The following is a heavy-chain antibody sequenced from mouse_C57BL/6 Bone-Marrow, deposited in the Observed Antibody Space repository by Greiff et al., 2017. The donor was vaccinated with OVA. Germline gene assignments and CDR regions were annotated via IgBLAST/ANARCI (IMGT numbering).Heavy chain of an antibody. V-gene: IGHV1-81*01. CDR1: GYTFTSYG. CDR2: IYPRSGNT. J-gene: IGHJ3*01. D-gene: IGHD1-1*01. CDR3: ARFSYYYGSSLFAY. Sequence: VQLQQSGAELARPGASVKLSCKASGYTFTSYGISWVKQRTGQGLEWIGEIYPRSGNTYYNEKFKGKATLTADKSSSTAYMELRSLTSEDSVVYFCARFSYYYGSSLFAYWGQGTLVTVSA.